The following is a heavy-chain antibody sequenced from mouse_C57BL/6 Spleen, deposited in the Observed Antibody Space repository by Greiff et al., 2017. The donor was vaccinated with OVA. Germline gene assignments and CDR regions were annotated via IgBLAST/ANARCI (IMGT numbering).Heavy chain of an antibody. D-gene: IGHD2-3*01. J-gene: IGHJ3*01. CDR3: AREDGYSFAY. Sequence: QVQLQQPGAELVRPGSSVKLSCKASGYTFTSYWMDWVKQRPGQGLEWIGNIYPSDSETHYNQKFKDKATLTVDKSSGTAYMQLSSLTSEDSAVYYCAREDGYSFAYWGQGTLVTVSA. CDR2: IYPSDSET. CDR1: GYTFTSYW. V-gene: IGHV1-61*01.